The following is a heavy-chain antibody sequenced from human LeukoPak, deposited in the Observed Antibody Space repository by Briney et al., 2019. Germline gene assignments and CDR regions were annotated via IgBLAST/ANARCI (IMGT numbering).Heavy chain of an antibody. J-gene: IGHJ3*02. Sequence: GASVKVSCKASGGTFSSYAISWVRQAPGQGLEWMGGIIPIFGTANYAQKFQGRVTITADESTSTAYMELSSLRSEDTAVYYCAREGGIAAGFRHDAFDIWGQGTMVTVSS. D-gene: IGHD6-13*01. CDR1: GGTFSSYA. CDR3: AREGGIAAGFRHDAFDI. V-gene: IGHV1-69*01. CDR2: IIPIFGTA.